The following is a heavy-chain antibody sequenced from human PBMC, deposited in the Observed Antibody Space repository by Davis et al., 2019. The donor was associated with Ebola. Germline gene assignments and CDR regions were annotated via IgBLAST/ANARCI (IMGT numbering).Heavy chain of an antibody. CDR3: ARATILDY. J-gene: IGHJ4*02. Sequence: GESLKISCAASGFPFSSYAMHWLRQAPGKGLEWVAFISFDGSYKYYADSVKGRFTISRDNSKNTLYLQMNSLRAEDTAVYYCARATILDYWGQGTLVTVSS. V-gene: IGHV3-30*04. CDR1: GFPFSSYA. CDR2: ISFDGSYK. D-gene: IGHD5-24*01.